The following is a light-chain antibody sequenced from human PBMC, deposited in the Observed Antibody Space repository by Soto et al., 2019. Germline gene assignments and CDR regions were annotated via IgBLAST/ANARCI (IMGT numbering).Light chain of an antibody. Sequence: QAVVTQPPSVSGAPGQRVTISCTGSSSNIGAGYDVHWYQQLPGTVPKVLIYGNSNRPSGISDRFSGSKSGTSASLAITGLQAEDEADYYCQSYDSSLGGWVFGGGTKLTVL. CDR1: SSNIGAGYD. CDR2: GNS. V-gene: IGLV1-40*01. J-gene: IGLJ3*02. CDR3: QSYDSSLGGWV.